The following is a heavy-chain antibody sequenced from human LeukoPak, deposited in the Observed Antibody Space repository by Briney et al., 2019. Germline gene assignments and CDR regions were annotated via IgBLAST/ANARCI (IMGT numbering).Heavy chain of an antibody. CDR2: ISDDGTTR. CDR1: GFTFSSYG. D-gene: IGHD3-22*01. V-gene: IGHV3-30*03. J-gene: IGHJ4*02. CDR3: ARQHTRGAVVALVDS. Sequence: GGSLRLSCAASGFTFSSYGMHWVRQAPGKGLEWVAVISDDGTTRYYADSVKGRFTISRDNSKNTLFLEMNSLRAEDTAVYYCARQHTRGAVVALVDSWGQGTLVTVSS.